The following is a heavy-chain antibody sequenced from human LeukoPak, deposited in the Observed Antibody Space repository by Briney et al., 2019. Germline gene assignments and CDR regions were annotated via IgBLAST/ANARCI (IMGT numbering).Heavy chain of an antibody. D-gene: IGHD3-10*01. CDR2: INHSGST. J-gene: IGHJ4*02. Sequence: SETLSLTCAVYGGSFSGYYWSWIRQPPGKGLEWIGEINHSGSTNYNPSLKSRVTISVDTSKNQFSLKLSSVTAADTAVYYCARAYGSGSYPLQRKYYFDYWGRGTLVTVSS. V-gene: IGHV4-34*01. CDR3: ARAYGSGSYPLQRKYYFDY. CDR1: GGSFSGYY.